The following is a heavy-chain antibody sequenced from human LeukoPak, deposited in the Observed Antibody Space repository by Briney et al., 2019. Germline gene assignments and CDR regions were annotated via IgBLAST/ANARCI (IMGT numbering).Heavy chain of an antibody. D-gene: IGHD6-13*01. V-gene: IGHV4-39*07. J-gene: IGHJ5*02. Sequence: SETLSLTCTVSGGSISSSSYYWGWIRQPPGKGLEWIGSIYYSGSTYYNPSLKSRVTISVDKSKNQFSLKLSSVTAADTAVYYCAISGQQLVFRCFDPWGQGTLVTVSS. CDR2: IYYSGST. CDR3: AISGQQLVFRCFDP. CDR1: GGSISSSSYY.